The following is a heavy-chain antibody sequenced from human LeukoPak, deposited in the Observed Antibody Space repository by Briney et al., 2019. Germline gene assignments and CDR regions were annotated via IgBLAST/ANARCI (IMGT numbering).Heavy chain of an antibody. V-gene: IGHV3-74*01. CDR2: IDSDGSTT. Sequence: PGGSLRLSCAVSGFSISGDWMHWVRQVPGKGLVWVSRIDSDGSTTSYADSVKGRFTISRDNAKNTLYLQMNSLRAEDTAVYYCASRWSFDYCFQGTLVTVSS. J-gene: IGHJ4*02. CDR1: GFSISGDW. CDR3: ASRWSFDY. D-gene: IGHD2-15*01.